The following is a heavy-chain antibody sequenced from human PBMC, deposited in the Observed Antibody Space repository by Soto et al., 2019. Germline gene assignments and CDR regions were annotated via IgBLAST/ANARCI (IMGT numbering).Heavy chain of an antibody. Sequence: ASVKVSCKASGYTFTDYYVHWVRQAPGQGLEWMGWINPNSGGTNYAQRFQGRVTMTRDTSISTAYMELRRVRSDDTAVYYCARSYVVVSIYHLDQWGQGTLVTVSS. CDR2: INPNSGGT. CDR1: GYTFTDYY. J-gene: IGHJ4*02. D-gene: IGHD2-15*01. CDR3: ARSYVVVSIYHLDQ. V-gene: IGHV1-2*02.